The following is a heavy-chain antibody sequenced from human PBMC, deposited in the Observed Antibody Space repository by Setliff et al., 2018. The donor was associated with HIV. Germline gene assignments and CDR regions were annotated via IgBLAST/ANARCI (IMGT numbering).Heavy chain of an antibody. V-gene: IGHV1-18*01. CDR3: ARWVDDNSEGSYYHYMDV. D-gene: IGHD6-25*01. J-gene: IGHJ6*03. CDR1: GYSFINSG. CDR2: ISAYNGNT. Sequence: ASVKVSCKASGYSFINSGISWVRQAPGQGLEWMGWISAYNGNTNYAQKLQGRVTMTTDTSTSTVYMELTSLTSDDTAVYYCARWVDDNSEGSYYHYMDVWGNGASVTVSS.